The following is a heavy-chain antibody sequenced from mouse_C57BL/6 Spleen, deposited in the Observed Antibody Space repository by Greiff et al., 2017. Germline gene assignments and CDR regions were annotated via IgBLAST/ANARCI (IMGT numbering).Heavy chain of an antibody. D-gene: IGHD4-1*01. CDR3: ATGTSGDY. V-gene: IGHV1-81*01. CDR1: GYTFTSYG. Sequence: VQLQQSGAELARPGASVKLSCKASGYTFTSYGISWVKQSTGQGLEWIGEIYPRSGNTYYHEKFKGQVTLTADKSSRTAYIELRGLTAEDSAVYFCATGTSGDYWGQGTTLTVSS. J-gene: IGHJ2*01. CDR2: IYPRSGNT.